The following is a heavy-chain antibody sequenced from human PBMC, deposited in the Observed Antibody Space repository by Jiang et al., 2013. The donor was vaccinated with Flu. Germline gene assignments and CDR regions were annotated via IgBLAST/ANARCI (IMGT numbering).Heavy chain of an antibody. Sequence: GWISAYNGNTNYAQKLQGRVTMTTDTSTSTAYMELRSLRSDDTAVYYCARDDLVGATLLDYWGQGTLVTVSS. CDR3: ARDDLVGATLLDY. CDR2: ISAYNGNT. D-gene: IGHD1-26*01. V-gene: IGHV1-18*01. J-gene: IGHJ4*02.